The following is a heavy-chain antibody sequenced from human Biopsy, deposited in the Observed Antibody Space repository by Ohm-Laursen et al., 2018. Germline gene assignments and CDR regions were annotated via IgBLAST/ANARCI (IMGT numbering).Heavy chain of an antibody. Sequence: GTLSLTCTVSGASMTGYFWTWVRQPAGKGLEWIGHIYTIGDTTYNPSLESRVTMSLDTSKNQFSLKMTSLTAADTAVYFCAREDEGLLRALDLWGQGTMVTVSS. J-gene: IGHJ3*01. CDR3: AREDEGLLRALDL. CDR1: GASMTGYF. D-gene: IGHD3-3*01. V-gene: IGHV4-4*07. CDR2: IYTIGDT.